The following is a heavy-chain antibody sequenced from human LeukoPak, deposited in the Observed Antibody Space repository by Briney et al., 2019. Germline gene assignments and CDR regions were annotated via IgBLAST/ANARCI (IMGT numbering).Heavy chain of an antibody. Sequence: GGSLRLSCAASGFTFSSYAMHWARQAPGEGLEWVAVISYDGSSKYYADSVKGRFTISRDNSKNTLYLQMNSLRAEDTAVYYCAREEMAFDYWGQGTLVTVSS. D-gene: IGHD5-24*01. J-gene: IGHJ4*02. CDR1: GFTFSSYA. CDR2: ISYDGSSK. CDR3: AREEMAFDY. V-gene: IGHV3-30-3*01.